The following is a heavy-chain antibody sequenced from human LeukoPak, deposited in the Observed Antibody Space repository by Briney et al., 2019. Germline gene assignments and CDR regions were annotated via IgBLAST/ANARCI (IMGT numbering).Heavy chain of an antibody. D-gene: IGHD3-3*01. J-gene: IGHJ4*02. CDR2: ISGSGGST. Sequence: GGSLRLSCAASGFTFSSYAMSWVRQAPGKGLEWVSAISGSGGSTYYADSVKGRFTISRDNSKNTLYLQMNSLRAEDTAVYYCAKDEGITIFGVVITLFDYWGQGTLVTVSS. V-gene: IGHV3-23*01. CDR3: AKDEGITIFGVVITLFDY. CDR1: GFTFSSYA.